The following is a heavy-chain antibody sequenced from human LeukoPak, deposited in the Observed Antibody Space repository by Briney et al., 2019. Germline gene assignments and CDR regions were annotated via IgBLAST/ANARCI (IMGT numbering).Heavy chain of an antibody. CDR3: ARAGRTEGQLYNWFDP. J-gene: IGHJ5*02. D-gene: IGHD1-1*01. V-gene: IGHV4-34*01. CDR1: GGSFSGYY. Sequence: PSETLSLTCAVYGGSFSGYYWSWIRQPPGKGVEWIGEINHSGSTNYNPSLKSRVTISVDTSKNQFSLKLSSVTAADTAVYYCARAGRTEGQLYNWFDPWGQGTLVTVSS. CDR2: INHSGST.